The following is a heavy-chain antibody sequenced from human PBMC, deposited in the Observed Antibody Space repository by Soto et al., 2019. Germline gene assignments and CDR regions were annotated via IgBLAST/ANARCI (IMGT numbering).Heavy chain of an antibody. CDR2: ISAYNGNT. Sequence: QVQLVQSGAEVKKPGASVKVSCKASGYTFTSYGISWVRQAPGQGLEWMGWISAYNGNTNYAQKLQGRVTMTTDTSTSTAYMELRSLRSDDTAVYYCASYRVQWLPETNYYYYYGMDVWGQGTTVTVSS. D-gene: IGHD6-19*01. CDR3: ASYRVQWLPETNYYYYYGMDV. V-gene: IGHV1-18*04. CDR1: GYTFTSYG. J-gene: IGHJ6*02.